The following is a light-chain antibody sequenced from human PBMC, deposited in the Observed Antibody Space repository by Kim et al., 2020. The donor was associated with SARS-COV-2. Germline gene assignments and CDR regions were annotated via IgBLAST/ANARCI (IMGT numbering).Light chain of an antibody. CDR3: QKYSSAPWT. CDR2: AAP. J-gene: IGKJ1*01. CDR1: QDIANS. V-gene: IGKV1-27*01. Sequence: ASVGERVTITRRASQDIANSLAWDQQKPGKVPPVLIYAAPPSQSGVPSRFSGSGSGTEFTLAIDSLQTEDLATYFCQKYSSAPWTFGPGTKVDIK.